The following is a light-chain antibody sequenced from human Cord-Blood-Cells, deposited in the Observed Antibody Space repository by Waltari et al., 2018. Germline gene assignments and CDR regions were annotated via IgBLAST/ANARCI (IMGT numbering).Light chain of an antibody. V-gene: IGKV3-15*01. CDR3: QQYKNWWT. CDR2: GAS. Sequence: EIVMTQSPATLSVSPGERATLSCRASQSVSSNLAWYQQKPGQAPRLLIYGASTRATGIPSMFSGSGSGTEFTLTISSLQSEDFAVYYCQQYKNWWTFGQGTKVEIK. J-gene: IGKJ1*01. CDR1: QSVSSN.